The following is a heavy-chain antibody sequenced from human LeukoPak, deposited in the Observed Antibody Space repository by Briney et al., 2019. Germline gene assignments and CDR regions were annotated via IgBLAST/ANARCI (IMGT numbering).Heavy chain of an antibody. D-gene: IGHD6-19*01. J-gene: IGHJ4*02. CDR2: IYNDGSTT. V-gene: IGHV3-74*01. CDR1: GFMFSKSW. Sequence: GGSLRLSCAASGFMFSKSWMHWVRQVPGKGLVWVARIYNDGSTTNYADSVKGRFTISRDNAANTLFLQMSSLRAEDTAVYYCARAMDSSGWYFDYWGQGTLVTVSS. CDR3: ARAMDSSGWYFDY.